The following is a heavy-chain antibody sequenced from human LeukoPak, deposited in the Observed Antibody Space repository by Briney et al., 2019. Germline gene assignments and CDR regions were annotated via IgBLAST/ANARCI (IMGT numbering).Heavy chain of an antibody. CDR1: GFIFSNYA. D-gene: IGHD1-14*01. CDR2: FNDRGGIT. V-gene: IGHV3-23*01. Sequence: GGSLRLSCAASGFIFSNYAMSWVRQAPGKGLECVSIFNDRGGITYAQSVKGRLTISRDNSKNTVYLQMNSLRAEDTALYYCARGNNLDYWGQGTLVTVSS. CDR3: ARGNNLDY. J-gene: IGHJ4*02.